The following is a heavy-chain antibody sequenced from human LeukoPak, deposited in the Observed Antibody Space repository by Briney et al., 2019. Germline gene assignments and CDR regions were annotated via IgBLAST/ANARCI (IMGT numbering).Heavy chain of an antibody. D-gene: IGHD1-26*01. CDR1: GFTFSSYA. Sequence: GGSLRLSCAASGFTFSSYAMSWVRQAPGKGLEWVSAISGSGGSTYYADSVKGRFTISRDNSKNTLYLQMNSLRAEDTAVYYCAKEKVDRYSGSRSSSFDIWGQGTMVTVSS. CDR3: AKEKVDRYSGSRSSSFDI. V-gene: IGHV3-23*01. J-gene: IGHJ3*02. CDR2: ISGSGGST.